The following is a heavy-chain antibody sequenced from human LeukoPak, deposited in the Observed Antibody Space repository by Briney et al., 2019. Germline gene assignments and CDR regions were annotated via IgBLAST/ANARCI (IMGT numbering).Heavy chain of an antibody. Sequence: GGSLRLSCAASGFTFRSYVMYWVRQAPGKGLEWVSSISSSSSYIYYADSVKGRFTISRDNANNSLYLQMNSLRAEDTTVYYCARGDSGGMDYWGQGTLVTVSS. CDR3: ARGDSGGMDY. V-gene: IGHV3-21*01. CDR2: ISSSSSYI. J-gene: IGHJ4*02. CDR1: GFTFRSYV. D-gene: IGHD3-16*01.